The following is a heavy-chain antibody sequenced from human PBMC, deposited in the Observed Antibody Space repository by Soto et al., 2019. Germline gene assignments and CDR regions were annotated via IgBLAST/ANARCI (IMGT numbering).Heavy chain of an antibody. D-gene: IGHD6-13*01. CDR3: VRRHVSATGIDWFEP. Sequence: ASLKVSCKASGYTFTSYGIHWVRQAPGQRLEWMGWINAANGDTKYSPKFQGRVTITRETSASTAYMELSSLRSEDTAVYYCVRRHVSATGIDWFEPWGQGTLVTVS. V-gene: IGHV1-3*01. J-gene: IGHJ5*02. CDR1: GYTFTSYG. CDR2: INAANGDT.